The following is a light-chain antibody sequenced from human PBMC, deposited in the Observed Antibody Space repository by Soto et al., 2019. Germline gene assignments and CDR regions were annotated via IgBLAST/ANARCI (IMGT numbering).Light chain of an antibody. CDR1: LSISNW. Sequence: IQMTQSPSTLYASVGDRVTITCRASLSISNWLAWYQQKPGRAPTLLIYDASSLDSGVPTRFSGSGSGTEFTLTITSLQSDDFATYYCQQYNAYSATFGQGTRLEIK. V-gene: IGKV1-5*01. CDR2: DAS. CDR3: QQYNAYSAT. J-gene: IGKJ5*01.